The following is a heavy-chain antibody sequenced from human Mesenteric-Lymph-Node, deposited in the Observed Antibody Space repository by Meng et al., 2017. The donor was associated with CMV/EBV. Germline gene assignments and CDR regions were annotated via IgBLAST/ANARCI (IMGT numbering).Heavy chain of an antibody. CDR3: ARGRRWFGEPNLDY. CDR2: INHSGST. CDR1: GGSSRGYY. D-gene: IGHD3-10*01. J-gene: IGHJ4*02. Sequence: GGSSRGYYWRWIRQHQGKGLEWIGEINHSGSTNYNPSLKSRVTISVDTSMNQFSLKLRSVTAADTAVYYCARGRRWFGEPNLDYCGQGTLVTVSS. V-gene: IGHV4-34*01.